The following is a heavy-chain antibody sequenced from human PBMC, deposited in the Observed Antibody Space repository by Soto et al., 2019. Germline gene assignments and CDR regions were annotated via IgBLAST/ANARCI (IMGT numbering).Heavy chain of an antibody. Sequence: QDQLVQSGVEVKKPGASVKDSCKASGYSFTNYGITWVRQDPGQGFEWMGWISAYNGNTNYAQKFQGRVTMTTDASTSTAYLELRSLRSDDTAVYYCARDRGVAPPVAGNTHYYYYMDVWGKGTTVTVSS. D-gene: IGHD6-19*01. J-gene: IGHJ6*03. CDR3: ARDRGVAPPVAGNTHYYYYMDV. CDR2: ISAYNGNT. CDR1: GYSFTNYG. V-gene: IGHV1-18*01.